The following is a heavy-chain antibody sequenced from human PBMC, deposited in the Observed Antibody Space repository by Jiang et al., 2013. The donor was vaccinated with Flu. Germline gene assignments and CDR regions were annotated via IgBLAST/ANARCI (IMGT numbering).Heavy chain of an antibody. V-gene: IGHV1-3*01. CDR3: ERTLGY. CDR2: IDAGDGST. Sequence: SGAEVKKPGASVKVSCKTSGYAFSTFTIHWVRQAPGQGLEWMGYIDAGDGSTRYSQKFRDRLTITMDTSANTAYMELNSLRSADTAVYYCERTLGYWGQGTLVTVSS. CDR1: GYAFSTFT. D-gene: IGHD3-16*01. J-gene: IGHJ4*02.